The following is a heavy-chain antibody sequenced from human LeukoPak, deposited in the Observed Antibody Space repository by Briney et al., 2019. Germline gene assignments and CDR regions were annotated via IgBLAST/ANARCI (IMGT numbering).Heavy chain of an antibody. CDR1: GFTFSSYG. Sequence: GGSLRLSCAASGFTFSSYGMHWVRQAPGKGLEWVAVISYDGSNKYYADSVKGRFTISRDNSKNTLYLRMNSLRAEDTAVYYCAKDITYYDILTASSVDYWGQGTLVTVSS. J-gene: IGHJ4*02. D-gene: IGHD3-9*01. CDR3: AKDITYYDILTASSVDY. CDR2: ISYDGSNK. V-gene: IGHV3-30*18.